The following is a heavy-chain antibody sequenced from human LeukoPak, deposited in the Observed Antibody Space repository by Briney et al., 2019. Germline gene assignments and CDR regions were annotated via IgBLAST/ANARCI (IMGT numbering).Heavy chain of an antibody. CDR1: GFTVSRNY. V-gene: IGHV3-53*01. J-gene: IGHJ4*02. Sequence: GGSLRLSRTASGFTVSRNYMSWGRQAPGKGLEWVSVIYSGGDTYYADSVKGRFTISRDISENTLYPQMDNLRVEDTDFYYCARSPPASPFDYWGQGTVVTVSS. CDR3: ARSPPASPFDY. CDR2: IYSGGDT. D-gene: IGHD2-2*01.